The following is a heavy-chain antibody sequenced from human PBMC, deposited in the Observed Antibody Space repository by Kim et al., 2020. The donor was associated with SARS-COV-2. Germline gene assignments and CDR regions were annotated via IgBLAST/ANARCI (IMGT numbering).Heavy chain of an antibody. Sequence: GGSLRLSCAAPGFTFSDYYMSWIRQAPGKGLEWVSYISSSSSYTNYADSVKGRFTISKDNAKNSLYLQMNSLRAEDTAVYYCARVGYDYVWGSYRDYYYYYGMEVWGQGTTVTVSS. CDR1: GFTFSDYY. D-gene: IGHD3-16*02. J-gene: IGHJ6*02. V-gene: IGHV3-11*05. CDR3: ARVGYDYVWGSYRDYYYYYGMEV. CDR2: ISSSSSYT.